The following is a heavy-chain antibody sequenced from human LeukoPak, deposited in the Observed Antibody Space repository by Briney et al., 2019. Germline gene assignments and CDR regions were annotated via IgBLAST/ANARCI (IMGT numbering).Heavy chain of an antibody. D-gene: IGHD1-26*01. V-gene: IGHV6-1*01. J-gene: IGHJ4*02. Sequence: PSQTLSLTCAISGDSVSSNSAAWNWIRQSPSRGLEWLGRTYYRSKWYNGYAVSVKSRITIKPDTSKNQFSPQLNSVTPDDTAVYYYARVVGREVDYWGQGTLVTVSS. CDR2: TYYRSKWYN. CDR3: ARVVGREVDY. CDR1: GDSVSSNSAA.